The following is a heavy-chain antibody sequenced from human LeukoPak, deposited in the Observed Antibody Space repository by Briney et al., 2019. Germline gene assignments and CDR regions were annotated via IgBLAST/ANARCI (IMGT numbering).Heavy chain of an antibody. V-gene: IGHV4-30-2*01. CDR3: ARGGLRSGAFDI. Sequence: SETLSLTCAVSGGSISSGSYSWSWIRQPPGKGLEWIGEIYHSGSTNYNPSLESRVTISVDKSKNQLSLKLSSVTAADTAVYYCARGGLRSGAFDIWGQGTMVTVSS. CDR2: IYHSGST. D-gene: IGHD4-17*01. CDR1: GGSISSGSYS. J-gene: IGHJ3*02.